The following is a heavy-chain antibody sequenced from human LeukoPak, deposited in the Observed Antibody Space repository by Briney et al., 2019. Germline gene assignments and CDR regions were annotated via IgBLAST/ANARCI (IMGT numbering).Heavy chain of an antibody. V-gene: IGHV4-59*08. CDR3: ARSRSGSYVSADGMDV. CDR1: GGSISSYY. D-gene: IGHD1-26*01. CDR2: IYYSGST. J-gene: IGHJ6*02. Sequence: SETLSLTCTVSGGSISSYYWSWIRQPPGKGLEWIGYIYYSGSTNYNPSLKSRVTISVDTSKNQFSLKLSSVTAADTAVYYCARSRSGSYVSADGMDVWGQGTTVTVSS.